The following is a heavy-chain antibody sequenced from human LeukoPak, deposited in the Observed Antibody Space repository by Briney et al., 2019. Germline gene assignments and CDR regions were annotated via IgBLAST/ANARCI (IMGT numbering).Heavy chain of an antibody. V-gene: IGHV5-51*01. D-gene: IGHD6-13*01. CDR2: IHPGDSDT. J-gene: IGHJ4*02. CDR3: ASSVGIAAAGGFYS. Sequence: GESLKISCKGSGYSFTSYWIAWVRRMPEKGLEWMGIIHPGDSDTTYSPSFQGQVTISADKSISTAYLQWSSLKASDTAMYYCASSVGIAAAGGFYSWGQGTLVTVSS. CDR1: GYSFTSYW.